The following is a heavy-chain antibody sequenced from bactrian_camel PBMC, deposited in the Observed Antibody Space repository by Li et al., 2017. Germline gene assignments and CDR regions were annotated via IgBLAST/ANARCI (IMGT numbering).Heavy chain of an antibody. D-gene: IGHD3*01. Sequence: HVQLVESGGGSVQAGGSLRLSCVASGLSSREICMGWLRQAPGQEREGVAHTWVGNGEPVYSDSAKGRFTISRDEATKTVTLQMNSLEPEDTAYYYCVADQDTWCYSLAENEYKFRGQGTQVTVSS. CDR2: TWVGNGEP. CDR3: VADQDTWCYSLAENEYKF. CDR1: GLSSREIC. J-gene: IGHJ6*01. V-gene: IGHV3S63*01.